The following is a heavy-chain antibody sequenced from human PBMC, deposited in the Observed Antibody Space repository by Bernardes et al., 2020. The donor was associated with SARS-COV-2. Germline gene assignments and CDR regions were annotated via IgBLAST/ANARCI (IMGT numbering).Heavy chain of an antibody. CDR2: MYTNGNT. CDR1: GGLISTGSYY. Sequence: SETLSLTCTVSGGLISTGSYYWTWIRQPAGRGLEWIGRMYTNGNTNYNPSLKSRVRISVDTSNNQFSLTLTSVTAADTAVYYCVRESFTGSVWRAPAPSYFYGLDVWGQGTTVIVSS. V-gene: IGHV4-61*02. CDR3: VRESFTGSVWRAPAPSYFYGLDV. D-gene: IGHD1-1*01. J-gene: IGHJ6*02.